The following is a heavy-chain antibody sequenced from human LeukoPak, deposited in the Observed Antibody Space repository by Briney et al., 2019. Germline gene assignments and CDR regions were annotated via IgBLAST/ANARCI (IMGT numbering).Heavy chain of an antibody. CDR3: AKGTDGSGYHRPFDC. CDR2: ISYDGSNK. CDR1: GCTFSSYG. D-gene: IGHD6-19*01. J-gene: IGHJ5*01. V-gene: IGHV3-30*18. Sequence: GRSLRLSCAASGCTFSSYGMHWVRQAPGKGLEWVAVISYDGSNKYYADSVKGRFTIYRDNSKNTLYVQLNSLRAEDTAVYYCAKGTDGSGYHRPFDCWDQGKLVTVS.